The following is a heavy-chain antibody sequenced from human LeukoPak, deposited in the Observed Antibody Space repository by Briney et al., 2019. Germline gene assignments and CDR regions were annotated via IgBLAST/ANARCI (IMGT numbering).Heavy chain of an antibody. J-gene: IGHJ4*02. V-gene: IGHV4-59*10. Sequence: SETLSLTCAVYGGSFSGYYWSWIRQPAGKGLEWIGRIYTSGSTNYNPSLKSRVTMSVDTSKNQFSLKLSSVTAADTAVYYCARRASGSYFDYWGQGTLVTVSS. CDR3: ARRASGSYFDY. CDR1: GGSFSGYY. CDR2: IYTSGST. D-gene: IGHD6-19*01.